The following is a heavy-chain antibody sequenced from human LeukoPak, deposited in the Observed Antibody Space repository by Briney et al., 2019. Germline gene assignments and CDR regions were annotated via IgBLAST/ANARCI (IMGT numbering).Heavy chain of an antibody. CDR1: GRSISSGSYY. CDR2: IYTSGST. J-gene: IGHJ4*02. V-gene: IGHV4-61*02. Sequence: PSQTLSLTCTVSGRSISSGSYYWSWIRQPAGKGLEWIGRIYTSGSTNYNPSLKSRVTISVDTSKNQFSLKLSSVTAADTAVYYCARWVRALRLADYWGQGTLVTVSS. D-gene: IGHD3-3*02. CDR3: ARWVRALRLADY.